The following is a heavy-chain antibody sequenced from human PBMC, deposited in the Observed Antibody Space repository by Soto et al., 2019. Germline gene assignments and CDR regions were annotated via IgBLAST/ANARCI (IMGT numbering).Heavy chain of an antibody. CDR3: AKGPSGYVWGSYNS. V-gene: IGHV3-23*01. CDR1: GFTFSSYA. CDR2: ISGSGGRT. Sequence: EVQLLESGGGLVQPGGSLRLSCAASGFTFSSYAMSWVRQAPGKGLEWVSAISGSGGRTYYADSVKGRFTISRDNSKNTLDLQMNSRRAEDTAVYYCAKGPSGYVWGSYNSWGQGTLVTVSS. J-gene: IGHJ4*02. D-gene: IGHD3-16*01.